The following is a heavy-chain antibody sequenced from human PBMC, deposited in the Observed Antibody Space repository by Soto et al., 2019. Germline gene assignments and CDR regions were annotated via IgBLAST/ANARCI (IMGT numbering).Heavy chain of an antibody. V-gene: IGHV3-21*01. J-gene: IGHJ4*02. Sequence: EVQLVESGGGLVKPGGSLRLSCAASGLTLSSYSMNWVRQAPGKGLEWVSSISSSSSYIYYPDSVKGRFTISRDNAKNSLYLQMNSLRAEDTAVYYCARATSGSYYYYFDYWGQGTLVTVSS. CDR3: ARATSGSYYYYFDY. CDR2: ISSSSSYI. D-gene: IGHD1-26*01. CDR1: GLTLSSYS.